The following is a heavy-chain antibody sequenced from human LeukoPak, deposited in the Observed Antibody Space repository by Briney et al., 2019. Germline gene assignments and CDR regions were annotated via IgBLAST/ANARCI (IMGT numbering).Heavy chain of an antibody. CDR1: GGSFSGYY. CDR3: ASGYSSSVRAFDI. Sequence: SETLSLTCAVYGGSFSGYYWSWIRQPPGKGLEWIGEINHSGSTNYNPSLKSRVTISVDTSKNQFSLKLSSVTAADTAVYYCASGYSSSVRAFDIWGQGTMATVSS. J-gene: IGHJ3*02. CDR2: INHSGST. V-gene: IGHV4-34*01. D-gene: IGHD6-13*01.